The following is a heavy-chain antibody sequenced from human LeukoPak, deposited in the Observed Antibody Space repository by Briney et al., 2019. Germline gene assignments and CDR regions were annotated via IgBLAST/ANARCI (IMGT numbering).Heavy chain of an antibody. CDR2: IHEDGSAT. CDR3: ARGRGWVDH. CDR1: GFTFTAYA. D-gene: IGHD3-16*01. J-gene: IGHJ4*02. Sequence: AGGSLRLSCAASGFTFTAYAMSWFRQTPGKGLEWVANIHEDGSATNYVDSVKGRFTISRDNARNSVYLQLNSLRAEDTALYYCARGRGWVDHWGQGTLVTVSS. V-gene: IGHV3-7*01.